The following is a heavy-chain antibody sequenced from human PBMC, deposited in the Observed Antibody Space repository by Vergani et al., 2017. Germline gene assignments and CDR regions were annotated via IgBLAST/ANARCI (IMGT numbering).Heavy chain of an antibody. CDR2: IEPSDSYT. V-gene: IGHV5-10-1*01. D-gene: IGHD1-26*01. Sequence: EVQLVQSGAEVKKPGESLRISCKGSGYSFTSYWISWVRQMPGKGLEWMGRIEPSDSYTNYSPSFQGHVTISADKSISTAYLQWSSLKASDTAMYYCARLWVGATHYYGMDVWGQGTTVTVSS. J-gene: IGHJ6*02. CDR3: ARLWVGATHYYGMDV. CDR1: GYSFTSYW.